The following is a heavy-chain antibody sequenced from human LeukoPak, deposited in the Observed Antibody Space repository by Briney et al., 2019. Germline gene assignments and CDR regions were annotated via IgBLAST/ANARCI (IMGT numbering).Heavy chain of an antibody. V-gene: IGHV3-15*01. CDR2: IRNDRIT. D-gene: IGHD5-12*01. Sequence: SGESLRLSCVLSGLTFSDAWMSWVRQAPGKGLEWVGRIRNDRITDYAAPVQGRFSISRDNSKNTFYLQMNGLRTEDTGMHFCTWMATIFTVDYWGQGTLVTVSS. CDR3: TWMATIFTVDY. J-gene: IGHJ4*02. CDR1: GLTFSDAW.